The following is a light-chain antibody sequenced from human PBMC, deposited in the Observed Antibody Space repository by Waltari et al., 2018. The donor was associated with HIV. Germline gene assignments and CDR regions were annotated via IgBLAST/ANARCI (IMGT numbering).Light chain of an antibody. J-gene: IGLJ1*01. V-gene: IGLV2-14*03. CDR2: DVS. CDR3: CSYSSSTTLYV. CDR1: DSDIGDYTF. Sequence: QSALTQPASVSGSPGQSITMSCSGLDSDIGDYTFFTWYQSHPGKAPRLILYDVSSRPSGVSSRFSGSKSGNTASLTISGLQSDDEADYYCCSYSSSTTLYVFVTGTKVTVL.